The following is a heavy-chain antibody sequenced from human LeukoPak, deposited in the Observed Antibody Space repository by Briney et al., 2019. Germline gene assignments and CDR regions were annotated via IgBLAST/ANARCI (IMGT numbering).Heavy chain of an antibody. CDR3: GRDRPGAPVPGVIAL. J-gene: IGHJ4*02. CDR1: GFSFGGYW. Sequence: GASLRLSCAGSGFSFGGYWMSWVRQAPGKGLEWVANIRQDGSEKNYVDSVKGRFTISRDNAKSSLYLQMDSLRAEDTAVYFCGRDRPGAPVPGVIALWGQGALVTVSS. CDR2: IRQDGSEK. V-gene: IGHV3-7*03. D-gene: IGHD3-10*01.